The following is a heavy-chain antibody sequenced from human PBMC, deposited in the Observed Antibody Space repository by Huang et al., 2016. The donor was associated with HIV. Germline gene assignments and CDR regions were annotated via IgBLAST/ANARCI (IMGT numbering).Heavy chain of an antibody. CDR3: ARDRGQQLSPFDS. D-gene: IGHD6-13*01. CDR2: ISPSSSFI. CDR1: GFSLDSYN. J-gene: IGHJ4*02. Sequence: EVQLVESGGGLVKPGGSLRLSCAASGFSLDSYNMYWVCQTPGKGLQWVSSISPSSSFIDYADSGKGRFSISRDNAKNSLYLQMNNLRGEDTAVYYCARDRGQQLSPFDSWGQGTLVTVSS. V-gene: IGHV3-21*01.